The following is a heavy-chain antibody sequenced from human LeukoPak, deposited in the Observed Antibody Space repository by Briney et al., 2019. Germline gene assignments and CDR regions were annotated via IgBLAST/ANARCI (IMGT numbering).Heavy chain of an antibody. D-gene: IGHD1-26*01. CDR2: ISDIGSI. CDR3: ATLRGGGSYLNWFDP. CDR1: GGSISSYY. V-gene: IGHV4-59*12. Sequence: SETLSLTCTVSGGSISSYYWSWIRQPPGKGLEWIAYISDIGSINYNPSLKSRVTMSVDTSKNQFSLKLNSVTAADTAVYYCATLRGGGSYLNWFDPWGQGTLVTVSS. J-gene: IGHJ5*02.